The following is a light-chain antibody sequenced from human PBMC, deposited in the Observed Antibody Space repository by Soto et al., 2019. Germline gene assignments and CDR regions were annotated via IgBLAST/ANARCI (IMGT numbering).Light chain of an antibody. CDR3: SSYTTSSTLYV. V-gene: IGLV2-14*01. J-gene: IGLJ1*01. CDR1: SSDVGTYNF. CDR2: EVS. Sequence: QSALTLPASVSGSPGQSITISCTGTSSDVGTYNFVSWYQQHPGKAPKLMIYEVSNRPSGISNRFSGSKSGNTASLTISGLQAEDEADYYCSSYTTSSTLYVFGTGTKLTVL.